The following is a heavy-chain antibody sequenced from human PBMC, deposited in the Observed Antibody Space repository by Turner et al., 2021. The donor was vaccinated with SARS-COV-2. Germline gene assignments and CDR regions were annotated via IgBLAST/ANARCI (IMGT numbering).Heavy chain of an antibody. CDR1: GGSISSNYY. D-gene: IGHD6-13*01. CDR2: IYYSGTT. V-gene: IGHV4-39*01. J-gene: IGHJ4*02. Sequence: QLQLQESGPGLVKSSETPSLPCTVSGGSISSNYYWGWIRQPPGKRLEWIGSIYYSGTTYYNPSLRSRVTISVDTSKNQFSLKMSSVTAAETAVYYCASQASSFWYYYFDSWGQGTLVTVSS. CDR3: ASQASSFWYYYFDS.